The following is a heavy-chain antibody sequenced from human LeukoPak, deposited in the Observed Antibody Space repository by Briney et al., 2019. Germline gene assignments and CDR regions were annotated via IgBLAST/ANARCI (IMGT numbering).Heavy chain of an antibody. CDR3: ARGFTMAIDY. Sequence: GASVKVSCKTSGDTFSSYGITWVRQAPGQGLEWMGGIIPIFGTANYAQNFQGRLTIIADESTRITYMELSNLRSEDTAVYYCARGFTMAIDYWGQGTLVTVSS. D-gene: IGHD3-10*01. J-gene: IGHJ4*02. CDR1: GDTFSSYG. V-gene: IGHV1-69*13. CDR2: IIPIFGTA.